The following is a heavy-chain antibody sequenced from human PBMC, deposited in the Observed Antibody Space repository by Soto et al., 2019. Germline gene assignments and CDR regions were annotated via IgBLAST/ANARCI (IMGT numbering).Heavy chain of an antibody. CDR2: IFHTGDT. CDR1: TYSISGGFF. D-gene: IGHD1-1*01. CDR3: ARDTNSLDP. Sequence: LSLTRSVSTYSISGGFFWGWIRQPPGKGLEWIGSIFHTGDTYYNPSLKSRITMSVDTSRNQFSLKLTSLTAADTAVYYCARDTNSLDPWGQGTRVTVSS. V-gene: IGHV4-38-2*02. J-gene: IGHJ5*02.